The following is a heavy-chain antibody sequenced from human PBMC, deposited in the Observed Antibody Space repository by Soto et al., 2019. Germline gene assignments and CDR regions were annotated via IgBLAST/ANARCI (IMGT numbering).Heavy chain of an antibody. CDR2: ISGSGGST. D-gene: IGHD6-6*01. J-gene: IGHJ4*02. V-gene: IGHV3-23*01. CDR3: AKDQHSRGADSSSPKEIFDY. CDR1: GFTFSSYA. Sequence: GGSLRLSCAASGFTFSSYAMSWVRQAPGKGLEWVSAISGSGGSTYYADSVKGRFTISRDNSKNTLYLQMNSLRAEDTAVYYCAKDQHSRGADSSSPKEIFDYWGQGTLVTVSS.